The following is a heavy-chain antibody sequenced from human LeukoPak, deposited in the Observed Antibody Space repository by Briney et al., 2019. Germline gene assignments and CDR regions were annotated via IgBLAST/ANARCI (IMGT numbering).Heavy chain of an antibody. Sequence: PGGSLRISWAASGFTLSSNYMSWVRQAPGKGLEWVSVIYSGGSTYYADSVKGRVTISRHNSMNTLCLQMNSLIAEDTAVYYCARVEGNSSCWLYDAFDIWGQGTMVTVSS. V-gene: IGHV3-53*04. D-gene: IGHD6-13*01. CDR3: ARVEGNSSCWLYDAFDI. CDR2: IYSGGST. CDR1: GFTLSSNY. J-gene: IGHJ3*02.